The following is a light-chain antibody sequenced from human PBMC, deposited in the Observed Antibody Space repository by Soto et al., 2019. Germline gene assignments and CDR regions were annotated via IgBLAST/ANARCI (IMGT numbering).Light chain of an antibody. CDR2: DAS. CDR1: QTINTR. J-gene: IGKJ1*01. CDR3: QHHDTYRAT. V-gene: IGKV1-5*01. Sequence: DIQITQSPSTLSSSVLERFTITCRATQTINTRLAWYQQKPGKAPKLLIYDASSLESGVPSRFSGSGSGTEFTLTISGLQPDDFATYYCQHHDTYRATFGLGTKVDIK.